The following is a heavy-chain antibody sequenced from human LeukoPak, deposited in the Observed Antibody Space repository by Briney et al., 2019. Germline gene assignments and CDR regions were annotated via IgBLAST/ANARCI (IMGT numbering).Heavy chain of an antibody. J-gene: IGHJ4*02. CDR3: AGFWSGYYILGY. D-gene: IGHD3-3*01. Sequence: ASVKVSCKASGYTFTGYYMHWVRQAPGQGLEWMGWINPSSGGTNYAQKFQGRVTMTRDTSISTAYMELSRLRSDDTAVYYCAGFWSGYYILGYWGQGTLVTVSS. CDR1: GYTFTGYY. CDR2: INPSSGGT. V-gene: IGHV1-2*02.